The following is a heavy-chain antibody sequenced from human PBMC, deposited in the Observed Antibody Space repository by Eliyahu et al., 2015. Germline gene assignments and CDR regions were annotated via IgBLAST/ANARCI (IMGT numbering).Heavy chain of an antibody. D-gene: IGHD7-27*01. CDR1: GXSVSSPYY. Sequence: QVQLQESGPGLVKPSETLSLTCVXSGXSVSSPYYWGWIRQPPGKGLEWIGNVYHSGSTYFNPSLKSRVTISMDTSQNQFSLKLTSVTAADTAKYYCVRHTTNWYYFDYWGQGTLVTVSS. V-gene: IGHV4-38-2*01. J-gene: IGHJ4*02. CDR3: VRHTTNWYYFDY. CDR2: VYHSGST.